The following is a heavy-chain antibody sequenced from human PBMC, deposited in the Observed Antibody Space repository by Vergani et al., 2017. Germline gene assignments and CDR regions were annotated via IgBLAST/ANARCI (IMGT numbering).Heavy chain of an antibody. Sequence: EVQLVESGGGLVQPGGSLRLSCAASGFSVSGNYMTWVRQTPGKGLEWVSIIYSSGSTKYADSVKGRFTISRDISKNTVYLQMNNLRPDDTAVYYCARRDAKCPLGYWGQGTLVSVSS. D-gene: IGHD2-8*01. CDR1: GFSVSGNY. V-gene: IGHV3-66*02. CDR2: IYSSGST. J-gene: IGHJ4*02. CDR3: ARRDAKCPLGY.